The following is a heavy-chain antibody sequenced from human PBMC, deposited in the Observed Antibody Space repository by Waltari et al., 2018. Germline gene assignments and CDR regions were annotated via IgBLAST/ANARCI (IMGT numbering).Heavy chain of an antibody. CDR2: INRGGNI. J-gene: IGHJ1*01. CDR1: GGPLSGYD. CDR3: ARAEQGGSAVGPDFQH. V-gene: IGHV4-34*01. Sequence: QVHLPQWGAGLSKSSETLSLTCAVSGGPLSGYDWAWLRQPPGKGPEWIGEINRGGNINLNPSLKSRVIMSVDTSKNQVFLKLTSVTAEDTAVYYCARAEQGGSAVGPDFQHWGQGTLVTVSS. D-gene: IGHD1-26*01.